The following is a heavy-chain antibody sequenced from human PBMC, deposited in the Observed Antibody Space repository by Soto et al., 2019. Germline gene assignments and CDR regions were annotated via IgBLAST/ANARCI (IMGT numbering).Heavy chain of an antibody. Sequence: SETLSLTCTVSGGSISSGDYYWSWIRQPPGKGLEWIGYIYYSGSTYYNPSLKSRVTISVDTSKNQFSLKLSSVTAADTAVYYCARSIAAADLDFDYWGQRTLGTVS. CDR1: GGSISSGDYY. J-gene: IGHJ4*02. CDR2: IYYSGST. V-gene: IGHV4-30-4*01. CDR3: ARSIAAADLDFDY. D-gene: IGHD6-13*01.